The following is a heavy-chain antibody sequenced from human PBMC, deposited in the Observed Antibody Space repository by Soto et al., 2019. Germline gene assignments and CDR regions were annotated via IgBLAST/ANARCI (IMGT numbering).Heavy chain of an antibody. Sequence: ASVKVSCKASGYTFISYGFSWVRQAAGQGLEWMGRISAYNGNTNYAQKFQDRVTMTTDTSTSTAYMGLRSLRSDDTAVYYCARGGGQMDVWGQGTTVTVSS. J-gene: IGHJ6*02. CDR1: GYTFISYG. CDR3: ARGGGQMDV. V-gene: IGHV1-18*04. CDR2: ISAYNGNT. D-gene: IGHD3-16*01.